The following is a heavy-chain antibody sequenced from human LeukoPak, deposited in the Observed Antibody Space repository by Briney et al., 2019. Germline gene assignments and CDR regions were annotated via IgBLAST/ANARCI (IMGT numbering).Heavy chain of an antibody. CDR3: AREVWFGEILWLLDP. D-gene: IGHD3-10*01. J-gene: IGHJ5*02. CDR2: INTYNGNT. V-gene: IGHV1-18*01. Sequence: GASVKVSCRASDDNFATYDVTWVRQAPGQGLERMGWINTYNGNTNYAQNFQGRVTLTTDTPTSTAYMELRNLRSDDTAVYYCAREVWFGEILWLLDPWGQGTLVTVSS. CDR1: DDNFATYD.